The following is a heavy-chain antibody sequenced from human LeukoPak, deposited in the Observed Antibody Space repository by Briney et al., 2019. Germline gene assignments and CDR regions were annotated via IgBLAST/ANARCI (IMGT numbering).Heavy chain of an antibody. J-gene: IGHJ5*02. V-gene: IGHV4-30-4*01. CDR3: AWFRHYDYDSSWFDP. CDR2: IYYSGST. D-gene: IGHD3-10*01. Sequence: SETLSLTCTVSGGSISSGDYYWSWIRQPPGKGLEWIGYIYYSGSTYYNPSLKSRVTISVDTSKNQFSLKLSSVTAADTAVYYCAWFRHYDYDSSWFDPWGQGTLVTVSS. CDR1: GGSISSGDYY.